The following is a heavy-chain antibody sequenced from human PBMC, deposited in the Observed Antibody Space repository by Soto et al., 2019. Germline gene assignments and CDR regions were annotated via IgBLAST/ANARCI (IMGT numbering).Heavy chain of an antibody. D-gene: IGHD5-18*01. CDR2: ISSSSRYI. J-gene: IGHJ4*02. Sequence: EVQLVESGGGLVKPGGSLRLSCAASGFTFSSYSMNWVRQAPGKGLEWVSSISSSSRYIYYADSVKGRLTISRDNAKNSLYLQMNSLRAEDTAVYYCARDTYSYGYTDYWGQGTLVTVSS. CDR1: GFTFSSYS. V-gene: IGHV3-21*01. CDR3: ARDTYSYGYTDY.